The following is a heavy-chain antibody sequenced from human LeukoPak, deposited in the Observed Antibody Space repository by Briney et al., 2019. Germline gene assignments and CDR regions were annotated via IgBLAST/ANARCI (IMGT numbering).Heavy chain of an antibody. CDR3: ARDGRTFPH. D-gene: IGHD2/OR15-2a*01. J-gene: IGHJ4*02. CDR2: IRPDGGEQ. CDR1: GLTFSSYW. V-gene: IGHV3-7*04. Sequence: GGSLRPSCAASGLTFSSYWMSWVRQAPGKGLEWVANIRPDGGEQFYVDSVKGRFTISRDNAKNSLYLQMNSLRAEDTAMYYCARDGRTFPHWGQGTLVTVSS.